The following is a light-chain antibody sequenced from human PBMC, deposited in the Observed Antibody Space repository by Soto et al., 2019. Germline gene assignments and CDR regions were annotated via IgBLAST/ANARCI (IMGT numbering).Light chain of an antibody. V-gene: IGLV1-44*01. J-gene: IGLJ2*01. CDR2: NNN. CDR3: AVWDATLNGVV. CDR1: NSNVAINT. Sequence: QSVLTQPPSASGTPGQRVTISCSGSNSNVAINTVNWYQHLPGTTPKLLIYNNNQRPSGVPDRFSGSKSGTSASLAISGLQSEDEADYYCAVWDATLNGVVFGGGTKLTVL.